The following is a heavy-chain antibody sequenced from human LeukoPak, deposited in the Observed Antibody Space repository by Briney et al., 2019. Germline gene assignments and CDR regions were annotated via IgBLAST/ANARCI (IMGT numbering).Heavy chain of an antibody. CDR1: GGSISSTNFY. CDR2: IYYSGST. D-gene: IGHD3-22*01. J-gene: IGHJ5*02. CDR3: ERQSIRINMIVVAPGGWFDP. V-gene: IGHV4-39*01. Sequence: SETLSLTCTVSGGSISSTNFYWGWIRQPPGKGLEWIGSIYYSGSTYYNPSLKSRVTISVDTPKNQVSLKLSSVTAADTAVYYCERQSIRINMIVVAPGGWFDPWGQGTLVTVSS.